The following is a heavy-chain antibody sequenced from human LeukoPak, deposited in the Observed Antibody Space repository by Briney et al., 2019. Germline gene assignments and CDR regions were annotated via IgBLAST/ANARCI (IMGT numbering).Heavy chain of an antibody. CDR1: GGSINSGDYY. D-gene: IGHD2-21*02. CDR3: ARDRTAIRYYFDY. CDR2: IYYSGSA. Sequence: SETLSLTCTVSGGSINSGDYYWSWIRQPPEKGLEWIGYIYYSGSAYYNPSLKSRVTISVDTSKNQFSLKLSSVTAADTAVYYCARDRTAIRYYFDYWGQGTLVTVSS. J-gene: IGHJ4*02. V-gene: IGHV4-30-4*01.